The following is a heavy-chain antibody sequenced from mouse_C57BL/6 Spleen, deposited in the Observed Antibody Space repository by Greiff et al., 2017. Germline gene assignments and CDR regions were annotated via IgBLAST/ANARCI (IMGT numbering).Heavy chain of an antibody. Sequence: QVQLQQPGAELVKPGASVKLSCKASGYTFTSYWMQWVKQRPGQGLEWIGEIDPSDSYTNSNQKFKGKATLTVNTSSSTAYMQLSSLPSEDSAVYDCARLYYGSSSRFAYWGQGTLVTVSA. CDR3: ARLYYGSSSRFAY. J-gene: IGHJ3*01. CDR1: GYTFTSYW. D-gene: IGHD1-1*01. CDR2: IDPSDSYT. V-gene: IGHV1-50*01.